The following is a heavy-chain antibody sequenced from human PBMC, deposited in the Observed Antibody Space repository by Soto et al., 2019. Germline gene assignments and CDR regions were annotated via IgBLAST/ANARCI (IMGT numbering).Heavy chain of an antibody. CDR1: GFSLSTSRVD. V-gene: IGHV2-5*02. J-gene: IGHJ4*02. Sequence: QITLKESGPTLVKPTQTLTLTCTFSGFSLSTSRVDVGWIRQPPGKALEWLALIYWDDDKRYSPSLKTRLTIAKDPSKNQVALTMTNMDPVDTATYYCAHYRIFGDYMYYFASWGQGTLVTVSS. CDR3: AHYRIFGDYMYYFAS. D-gene: IGHD4-17*01. CDR2: IYWDDDK.